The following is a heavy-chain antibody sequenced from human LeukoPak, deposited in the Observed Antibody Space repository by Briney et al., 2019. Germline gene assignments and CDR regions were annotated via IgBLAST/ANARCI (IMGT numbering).Heavy chain of an antibody. V-gene: IGHV1-69*04. CDR2: IIPVLNIT. CDR1: GGTFSSSA. CDR3: ARDQGLTAPPPYGLDV. J-gene: IGHJ6*02. D-gene: IGHD5-18*01. Sequence: SVKVSCKTSGGTFSSSAITWVRQAPGQGLGWMGRIIPVLNITTYAQKFQGRVTITADTSTSTVYMELSSLRSEETAVYYCARDQGLTAPPPYGLDVWGQGTTVIVSS.